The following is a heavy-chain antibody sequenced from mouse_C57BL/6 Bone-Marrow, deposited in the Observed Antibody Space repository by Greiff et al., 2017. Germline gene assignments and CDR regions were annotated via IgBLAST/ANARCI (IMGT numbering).Heavy chain of an antibody. CDR3: ARDAGYPWYFDV. V-gene: IGHV7-1*01. CDR2: SRNKANDYTT. Sequence: DVMLVESGGGLVQSGRSLRLSCATSGFTFSDFYMEWVRQAPGKGLEWIAASRNKANDYTTEYSASVKGRFIVSRDTSQSILYLQMNALRAEDTAIYYCARDAGYPWYFDVWGTGTTVTVSS. D-gene: IGHD2-14*01. CDR1: GFTFSDFY. J-gene: IGHJ1*03.